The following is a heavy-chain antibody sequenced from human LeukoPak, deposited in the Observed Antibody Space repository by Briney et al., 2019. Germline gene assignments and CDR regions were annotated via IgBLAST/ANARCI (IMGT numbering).Heavy chain of an antibody. CDR2: ISSSGSTI. Sequence: GGSLRLSCAASGFTFSDYYMSWIRQAPGKGLEWVSYISSSGSTIYYADSVKGRFTISRDNAKNTLYLQMNSLRAEDTAVYYCAKEVRREQQLICWGQGTLVTVSS. CDR1: GFTFSDYY. D-gene: IGHD6-13*01. J-gene: IGHJ4*02. CDR3: AKEVRREQQLIC. V-gene: IGHV3-11*01.